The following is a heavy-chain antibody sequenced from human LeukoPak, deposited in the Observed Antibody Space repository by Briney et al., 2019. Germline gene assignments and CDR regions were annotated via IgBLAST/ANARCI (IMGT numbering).Heavy chain of an antibody. CDR3: AKGGGYEAQYYYYYLDV. D-gene: IGHD5-12*01. V-gene: IGHV1-18*01. CDR1: GYTFTSYG. J-gene: IGHJ6*03. Sequence: ASVKVSCKASGYTFTSYGISWVRQAPGQGLEWMGWIGAYNGNTNYAQKLQGRVTMTTDTSTSTAYMELRSLRAEDTAVYYCAKGGGYEAQYYYYYLDVWGKGTTVTISS. CDR2: IGAYNGNT.